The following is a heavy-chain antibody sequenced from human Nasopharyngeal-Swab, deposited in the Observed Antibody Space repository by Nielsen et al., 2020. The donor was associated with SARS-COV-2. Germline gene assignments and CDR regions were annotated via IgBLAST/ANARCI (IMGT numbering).Heavy chain of an antibody. Sequence: ASVKVSCKASGYTFTGYYLHWVRQALGQGLEWMGRINPNSGGTKYAQKFQGRVTMTRDTSITTAYLDLSRLRSDDTAVYYCARGPDSSGYNYYYYYMDVWGKGTTVTVSS. CDR2: INPNSGGT. J-gene: IGHJ6*03. D-gene: IGHD3-22*01. V-gene: IGHV1-2*06. CDR1: GYTFTGYY. CDR3: ARGPDSSGYNYYYYYMDV.